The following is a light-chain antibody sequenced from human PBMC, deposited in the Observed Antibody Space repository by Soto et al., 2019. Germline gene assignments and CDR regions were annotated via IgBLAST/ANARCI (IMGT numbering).Light chain of an antibody. CDR1: QSVSSSY. J-gene: IGKJ2*01. Sequence: EIVLTQSPASLSLSPGERATLSCRASQSVSSSYLAGYQHKPGQAPRLLIYGASSRATGIPDRFSGSGSGTDFTLTISRLEPEDFAVYYCQQYGSSQYTFGQGTKLEIK. CDR2: GAS. V-gene: IGKV3-20*01. CDR3: QQYGSSQYT.